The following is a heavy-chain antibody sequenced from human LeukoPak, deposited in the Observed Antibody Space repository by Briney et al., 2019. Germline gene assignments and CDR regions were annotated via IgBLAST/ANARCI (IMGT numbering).Heavy chain of an antibody. CDR3: ARGYYYGSGYDY. CDR1: GDSVSNSVYF. CDR2: IYYSGST. J-gene: IGHJ4*02. Sequence: SETLSLTCSVSGDSVSNSVYFWGWIRQPPGKGLEWIGYIYYSGSTNYNPSLKSRVTISVDTSKNQFSLKLSSVTAADTAVYYCARGYYYGSGYDYWGQGTLVTVSS. V-gene: IGHV4-61*08. D-gene: IGHD3-10*01.